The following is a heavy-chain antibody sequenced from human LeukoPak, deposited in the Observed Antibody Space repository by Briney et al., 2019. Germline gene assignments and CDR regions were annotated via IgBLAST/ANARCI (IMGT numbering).Heavy chain of an antibody. CDR3: ASTLRFLPYRRFDY. V-gene: IGHV4-39*01. D-gene: IGHD3-3*01. Sequence: SETLSLTCSVSGGSIISSNYYWGWIRQPPGKGLEWIGSIYQSGSGSSYYNPSLKSRVTISGDTSKSQFSLRLNSVTATDTAVYYCASTLRFLPYRRFDYWGQGILVTVPS. CDR2: IYQSGSGSS. CDR1: GGSIISSNYY. J-gene: IGHJ4*02.